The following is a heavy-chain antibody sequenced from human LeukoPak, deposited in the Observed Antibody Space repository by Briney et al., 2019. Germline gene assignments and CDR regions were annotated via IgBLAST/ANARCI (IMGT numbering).Heavy chain of an antibody. CDR2: IYYSGST. D-gene: IGHD6-13*01. Sequence: SETLSLTCTVSGGSISSTNYYWGWIRQPPGKGLEWIGSIYYSGSTYYNPSLKSRVTISVDTSKNHFSLKLSSVTAADTAVYYCARGGGSSSWYNYPSPNWFDPWGQGTLVTVSS. V-gene: IGHV4-39*02. CDR1: GGSISSTNYY. CDR3: ARGGGSSSWYNYPSPNWFDP. J-gene: IGHJ5*02.